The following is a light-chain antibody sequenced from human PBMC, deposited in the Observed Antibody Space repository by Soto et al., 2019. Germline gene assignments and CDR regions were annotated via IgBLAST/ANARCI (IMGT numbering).Light chain of an antibody. CDR3: QQYYSTPWT. V-gene: IGKV4-1*01. CDR2: WAS. J-gene: IGKJ1*01. Sequence: SLALSLGERTTINCKTSQSVLYSSNNKNYLAWYQQKPGQPPKLLIYWASTRESGVPDRFSGSGSGTDFTLTISSLQAEDVAVYYCQQYYSTPWTFGQGTKVDIK. CDR1: QSVLYSSNNKNY.